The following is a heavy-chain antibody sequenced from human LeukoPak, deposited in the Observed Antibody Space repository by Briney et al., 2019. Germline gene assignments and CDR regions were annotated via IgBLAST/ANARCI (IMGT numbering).Heavy chain of an antibody. V-gene: IGHV4-39*01. D-gene: IGHD3-3*01. CDR1: GGSISSSSYY. J-gene: IGHJ4*02. Sequence: SGTLSLTCTVSGGSISSSSYYWGWIRQPPGKGLEWIGSIYYSGSIYYNPSLKSRVTISVDTSKNQFSLKLSSVTAANTAVYYCASLRERSYYARGFDYWGQGTLVTVSS. CDR3: ASLRERSYYARGFDY. CDR2: IYYSGSI.